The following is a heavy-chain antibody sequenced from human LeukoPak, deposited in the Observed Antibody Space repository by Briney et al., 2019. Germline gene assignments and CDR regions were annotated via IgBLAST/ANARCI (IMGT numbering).Heavy chain of an antibody. Sequence: GGSLILSCAASGFTFSNAWMSWVRQAPGKGLEWVGRIKTNADGGATDYAAPVKGRFTISRDDSKKMLFLQMNSLKIEDTAVYYCTTDEWNWGQGTLVTVSS. CDR1: GFTFSNAW. CDR2: IKTNADGGAT. CDR3: TTDEWN. V-gene: IGHV3-15*01. J-gene: IGHJ4*02. D-gene: IGHD2-8*01.